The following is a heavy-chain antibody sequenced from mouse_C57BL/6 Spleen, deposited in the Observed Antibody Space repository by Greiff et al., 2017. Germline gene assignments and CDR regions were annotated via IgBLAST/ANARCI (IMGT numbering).Heavy chain of an antibody. CDR3: TRGYGSSSYAMDY. Sequence: QVHVKQSGAELVRPGASVTLSCKASGYTFTDYEMHWVKQTPVHGLEWIGAIDPETGGTAYNQKFKGKAILTADKSSSTAYMELRSLTSEDSAVYYCTRGYGSSSYAMDYWGQGTSVTVSS. V-gene: IGHV1-15*01. CDR2: IDPETGGT. D-gene: IGHD1-1*01. J-gene: IGHJ4*01. CDR1: GYTFTDYE.